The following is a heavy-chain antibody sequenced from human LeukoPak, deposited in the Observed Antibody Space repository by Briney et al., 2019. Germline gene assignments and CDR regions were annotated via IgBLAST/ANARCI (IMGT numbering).Heavy chain of an antibody. CDR3: ASFDSSGYSGY. CDR1: GGTFSSYA. J-gene: IGHJ4*02. V-gene: IGHV1-69*05. D-gene: IGHD3-22*01. Sequence: SVEVSCKASGGTFSSYAISWVRQAPGQGLEWMGRIIPIFGTANYAQKFHGRVAITTDESTSTAYMELSSLRSEDTAVYYCASFDSSGYSGYWGQGTLVTVSS. CDR2: IIPIFGTA.